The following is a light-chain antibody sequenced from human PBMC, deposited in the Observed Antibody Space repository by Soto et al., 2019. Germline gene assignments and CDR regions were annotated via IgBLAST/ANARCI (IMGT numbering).Light chain of an antibody. V-gene: IGLV2-14*01. Sequence: QSVLTQPASVSGSPGQSITISCTGTSNDIGANDYVSWYQHHPGQAPKILIYEAANRPSGVSHRFSGSKSGNTASLTISGLQAEDEADYFCTSYTSTSTLVFGGGTKLTV. CDR2: EAA. J-gene: IGLJ2*01. CDR3: TSYTSTSTLV. CDR1: SNDIGANDY.